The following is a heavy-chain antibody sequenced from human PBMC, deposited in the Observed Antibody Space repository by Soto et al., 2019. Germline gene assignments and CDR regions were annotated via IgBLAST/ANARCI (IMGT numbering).Heavy chain of an antibody. CDR3: ATRGIFGVVGHNWFDP. V-gene: IGHV1-24*01. CDR1: GYTLTELS. D-gene: IGHD3-3*01. CDR2: FDPEDGET. J-gene: IGHJ5*02. Sequence: QVQLVQSGAEVKKPGASVKVSCKVSGYTLTELSMHWVRQAPGKGLEWVGGFDPEDGETIYAQKFQGRVTMTEDTSTDTAYMELSSLRSEDTAVYYCATRGIFGVVGHNWFDPWGQGTLVTVSS.